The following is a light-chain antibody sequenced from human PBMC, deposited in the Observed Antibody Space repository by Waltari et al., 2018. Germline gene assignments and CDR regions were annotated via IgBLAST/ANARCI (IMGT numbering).Light chain of an antibody. CDR1: NIGTKS. J-gene: IGLJ1*01. V-gene: IGLV3-21*01. Sequence: SYVLTQPPSVSVAPGETARITCGGNNIGTKSVHWYRQKPGQAPVLVISYDSDRPSGITERFAGSNSGYTATLTSSRVEAGDEADYYCQVWDANNEPGLFGTGTEVTV. CDR2: YDS. CDR3: QVWDANNEPGL.